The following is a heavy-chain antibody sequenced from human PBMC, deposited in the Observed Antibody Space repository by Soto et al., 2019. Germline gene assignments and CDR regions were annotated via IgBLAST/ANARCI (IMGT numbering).Heavy chain of an antibody. D-gene: IGHD2-21*02. V-gene: IGHV1-18*01. J-gene: IGHJ3*02. CDR1: GYTFTSYG. CDR2: IRAYNGNT. CDR3: ARELLEVRAFDI. Sequence: ASVKVSCKASGYTFTSYGISWVRQAPGQGLEWMGWIRAYNGNTNYAQKLQGRVTMTTDTSTSTAYMVLRSLRSDDTAVYYCARELLEVRAFDIWGQGTMVTVSS.